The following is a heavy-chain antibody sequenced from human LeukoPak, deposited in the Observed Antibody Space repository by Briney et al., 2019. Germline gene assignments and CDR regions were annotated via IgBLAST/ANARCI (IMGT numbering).Heavy chain of an antibody. CDR3: ARDETYSSDWQSNHYYYYMDV. V-gene: IGHV3-23*01. J-gene: IGHJ6*03. CDR1: GFTFSSYA. D-gene: IGHD6-19*01. CDR2: ISGSGGST. Sequence: GGSLRLSCAASGFTFSSYAMSWVRQAPGKGLEWVSAISGSGGSTYYADSVKGRFTISRDNSKNTLYLQMNSLRAEDTAVYYCARDETYSSDWQSNHYYYYMDVWGKGTTVTVSS.